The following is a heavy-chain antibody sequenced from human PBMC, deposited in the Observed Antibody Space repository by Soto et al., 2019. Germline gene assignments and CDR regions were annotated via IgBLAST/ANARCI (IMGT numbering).Heavy chain of an antibody. CDR2: IGTSDDT. Sequence: EVQLVESGGALVPPGGSLRLSCAASGFTFSYYDMHWVRQAEGKGLEWVAAIGTSDDTYYADSVQGRFSISREDAKDSLYIQMSSLRDEDTAVYYCARGLLGAIDYWGQGTLVTVSS. D-gene: IGHD3-16*01. CDR1: GFTFSYYD. J-gene: IGHJ4*02. V-gene: IGHV3-13*01. CDR3: ARGLLGAIDY.